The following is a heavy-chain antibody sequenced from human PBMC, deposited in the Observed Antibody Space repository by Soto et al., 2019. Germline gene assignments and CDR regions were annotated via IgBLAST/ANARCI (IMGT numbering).Heavy chain of an antibody. CDR1: GGSISSGGYY. CDR3: ARVGGDQYCSSTSCYNYYGMDV. J-gene: IGHJ6*02. CDR2: IYYSGST. D-gene: IGHD2-2*01. V-gene: IGHV4-31*03. Sequence: SETLSLTCTVSGGSISSGGYYWSWIRQHPGKGLEWIGYIYYSGSTYYNPSLKGRVTISVDTSKNQFSLKLSSVTAADTAVYYCARVGGDQYCSSTSCYNYYGMDVWGQGTTVTVSS.